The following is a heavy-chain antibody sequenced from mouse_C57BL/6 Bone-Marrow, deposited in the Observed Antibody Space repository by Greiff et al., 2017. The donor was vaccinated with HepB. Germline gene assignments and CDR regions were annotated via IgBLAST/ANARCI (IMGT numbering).Heavy chain of an antibody. D-gene: IGHD2-1*01. CDR1: GFTFTDYY. CDR3: ASRYGNYGAY. CDR2: IRNKANGYTT. J-gene: IGHJ3*01. V-gene: IGHV7-3*01. Sequence: EVQLVESGGGLVQPGGSLSLSCAASGFTFTDYYMSWVRQPPGKALEWLGFIRNKANGYTTEYSASVKGRFTISRDNYQSILYLQMNALRAEDSATYYCASRYGNYGAYWGQGTRVTVSA.